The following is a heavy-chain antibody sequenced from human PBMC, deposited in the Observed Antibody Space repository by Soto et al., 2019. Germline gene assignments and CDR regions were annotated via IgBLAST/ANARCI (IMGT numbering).Heavy chain of an antibody. CDR1: GYNFTNYA. D-gene: IGHD3-10*01. Sequence: QVQLVQSGAEVKKPGASGKVPCKPPGYNFTNYALNWLRQAPGQGLEWMGWINPDNSNTKYSQKFQGRVTISSDTSANTAYMELRSLTSEDTAVYYCAVVFYYYGSGSDSWGQGTLVIASS. CDR2: INPDNSNT. V-gene: IGHV1-3*01. J-gene: IGHJ5*02. CDR3: AVVFYYYGSGSDS.